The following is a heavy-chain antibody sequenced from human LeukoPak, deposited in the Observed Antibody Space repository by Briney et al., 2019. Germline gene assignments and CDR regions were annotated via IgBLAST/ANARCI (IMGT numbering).Heavy chain of an antibody. CDR2: INHSGST. Sequence: SETLSLTCAVYGGSFSGYYWSWIRQPPGKGLEWIGEINHSGSTNYNPSLKSRVTISVDTSKNQFSLKLTSVTAADTAVYYCASAPYTNSADFWGPGTLVTVSS. V-gene: IGHV4-34*01. J-gene: IGHJ4*02. CDR1: GGSFSGYY. CDR3: ASAPYTNSADF. D-gene: IGHD6-13*01.